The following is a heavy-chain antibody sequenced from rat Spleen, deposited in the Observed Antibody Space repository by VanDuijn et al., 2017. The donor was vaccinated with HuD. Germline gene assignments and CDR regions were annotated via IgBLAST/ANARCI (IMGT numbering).Heavy chain of an antibody. D-gene: IGHD1-6*01. J-gene: IGHJ2*01. CDR1: GFTFSDYY. CDR3: TTWDYYDNRFDY. Sequence: EVQLVESGGGLVQPGRSLKLSCAASGFTFSDYYMVWVRQAPTKGLEWVAYISTAWSNTFYRDSVKGRFTISRYNDKSTLHLQMDSLRSEDTATYYCTTWDYYDNRFDYWGQGVMVTVSS. V-gene: IGHV5-27*01. CDR2: ISTAWSNT.